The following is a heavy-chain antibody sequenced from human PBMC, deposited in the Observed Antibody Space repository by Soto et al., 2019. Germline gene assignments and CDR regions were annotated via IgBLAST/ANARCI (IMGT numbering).Heavy chain of an antibody. CDR2: INPSGGST. Sequence: QVQLVQSGAEVKKPGASVKVSCETSVYTFTTYYMHWVRRAPGQGLEWMGMINPSGGSTSYAQKFQGRVTMTRDTSTRTIYMELSSLRRDDTAIYYCARRAYNYANMDVWGQGTTVTVSS. V-gene: IGHV1-46*01. CDR1: VYTFTTYY. D-gene: IGHD5-18*01. J-gene: IGHJ6*02. CDR3: ARRAYNYANMDV.